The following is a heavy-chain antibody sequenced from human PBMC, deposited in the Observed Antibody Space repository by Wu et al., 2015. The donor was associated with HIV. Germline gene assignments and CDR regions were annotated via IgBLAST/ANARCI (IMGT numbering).Heavy chain of an antibody. J-gene: IGHJ4*02. Sequence: QVQLVQSGAEVKKPGSSVKVSCKASGGTFSNSAISWVRQAPGQGPEWMGGIIPVFGTANYAQNFQDRVTITSDESTSTTYMELSSPSSDDTAVYYCARGSFCGRDCYSYFDYWGQGTLITVSS. D-gene: IGHD2-21*01. CDR1: GGTFSNSA. V-gene: IGHV1-69*01. CDR3: ARGSFCGRDCYSYFDY. CDR2: IIPVFGTA.